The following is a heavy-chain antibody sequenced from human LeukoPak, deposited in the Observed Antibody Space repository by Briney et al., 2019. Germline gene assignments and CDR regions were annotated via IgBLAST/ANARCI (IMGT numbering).Heavy chain of an antibody. CDR1: GGSITNSSYY. J-gene: IGHJ3*02. Sequence: SETLSLTCTVCGGSITNSSYYWGWIRQPPGKGLEWIGNIYYGGSTFYNPSFKSRVPISVAPSKTKFSLKVSSVAAADTAVYYCARAGEYSGSGPSWAFDIWGQGTMVTVSS. CDR2: IYYGGST. CDR3: ARAGEYSGSGPSWAFDI. D-gene: IGHD3-10*01. V-gene: IGHV4-39*07.